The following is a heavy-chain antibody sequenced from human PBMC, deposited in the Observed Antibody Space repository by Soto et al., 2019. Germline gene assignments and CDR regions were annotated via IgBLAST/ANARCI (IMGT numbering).Heavy chain of an antibody. CDR1: GYNFTSYG. D-gene: IGHD3-9*01. CDR3: ARDLTDYDILTGHRYFDR. J-gene: IGHJ2*01. CDR2: ISAYNGNT. Sequence: QVQLVQSGAEVKKPGASVKVSCKASGYNFTSYGISWVRQAPGQGLEWMGWISAYNGNTNYAQKLQGRVTMTTDKSPSTAYRELRSLRSDHTALYYCARDLTDYDILTGHRYFDRWGRGPLVTVST. V-gene: IGHV1-18*01.